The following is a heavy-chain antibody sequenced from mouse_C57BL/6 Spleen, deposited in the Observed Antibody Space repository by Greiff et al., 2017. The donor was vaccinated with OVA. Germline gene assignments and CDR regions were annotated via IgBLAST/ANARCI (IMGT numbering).Heavy chain of an antibody. V-gene: IGHV5-4*01. CDR2: ISDGGSYT. Sequence: VKLVESGGGLVKPGGSLKLSCAASGFTFSSYAMSWVRQTPEKRLEWVATISDGGSYTYYPDNVKGRFTISRDNAKNNLYLQMSHLKSEDTAMYYCARDGDYYGSSSYAMDYWGQGTSVTVSS. CDR1: GFTFSSYA. CDR3: ARDGDYYGSSSYAMDY. J-gene: IGHJ4*01. D-gene: IGHD1-1*01.